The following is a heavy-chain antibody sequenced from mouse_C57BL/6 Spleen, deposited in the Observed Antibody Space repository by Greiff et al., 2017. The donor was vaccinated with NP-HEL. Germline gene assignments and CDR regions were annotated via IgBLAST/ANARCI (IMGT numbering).Heavy chain of an antibody. Sequence: VQLQQSGAELVRPGTSVKVSCKASGYAFTNYLIEWVKQRPGQGLEWIGVIKPGSGSNNYNEKFKGKATLTAEKSSSTAYMQLSSLPSDDSAVYFVARREDCGSSYWDFDVWGTGTTVTVSS. CDR2: IKPGSGSN. CDR1: GYAFTNYL. J-gene: IGHJ1*03. CDR3: ARREDCGSSYWDFDV. V-gene: IGHV1-54*01. D-gene: IGHD1-1*01.